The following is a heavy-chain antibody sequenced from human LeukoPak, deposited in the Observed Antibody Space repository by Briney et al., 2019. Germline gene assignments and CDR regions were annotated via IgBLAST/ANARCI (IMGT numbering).Heavy chain of an antibody. D-gene: IGHD6-13*01. J-gene: IGHJ6*03. CDR1: GFTFSRYD. CDR2: ISGSGGST. V-gene: IGHV3-23*01. CDR3: AKNIAAAGTRYMDV. Sequence: GGSLRLSCAASGFTFSRYDMHWVRQAPGKGLEWVSAISGSGGSTYYANSVKGRFTISRDNSKNTLYLQMNSLRAEDTAVYYCAKNIAAAGTRYMDVWGKGTTVTVSS.